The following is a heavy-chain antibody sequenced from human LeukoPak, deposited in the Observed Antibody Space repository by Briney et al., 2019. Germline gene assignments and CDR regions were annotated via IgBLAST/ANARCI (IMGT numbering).Heavy chain of an antibody. CDR3: ARDKNRFDP. V-gene: IGHV4-38-2*02. CDR1: GYSISSGYY. CDR2: IYHSGST. Sequence: PSETLSLTCTVSGYSISSGYYWGWIRQPPGKGLEWIGSIYHSGSTYNNPSLKSRVTISVDTSKNQFSLKLSSVTAADTAVYYCARDKNRFDPWGQGTLVTVSS. D-gene: IGHD2/OR15-2a*01. J-gene: IGHJ5*02.